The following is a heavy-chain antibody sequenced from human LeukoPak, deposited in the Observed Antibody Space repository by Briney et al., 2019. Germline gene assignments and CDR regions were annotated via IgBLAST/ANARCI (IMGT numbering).Heavy chain of an antibody. CDR3: ARGRVEYSSSSPSSYYYYYYMDV. Sequence: PSETLSLTCDVSGGSISSSNWWSWVRQPPGKGVEWIGEIHHSGSTNDNPSLKSRVTISVDKSKNQFSLKLSSVTAADTAVYYCARGRVEYSSSSPSSYYYYYYMDVWGKGTTVTVSS. J-gene: IGHJ6*03. CDR2: IHHSGST. D-gene: IGHD6-6*01. V-gene: IGHV4-4*02. CDR1: GGSISSSNW.